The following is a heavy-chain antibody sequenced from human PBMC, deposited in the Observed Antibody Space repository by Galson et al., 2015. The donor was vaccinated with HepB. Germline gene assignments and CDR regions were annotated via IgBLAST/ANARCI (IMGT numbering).Heavy chain of an antibody. CDR3: ARAPLEFGGIKLYYFDY. CDR2: IKSKTDGGTT. V-gene: IGHV3-15*07. CDR1: GFTFSNAW. J-gene: IGHJ4*02. Sequence: LRLSCAASGFTFSNAWMNWVRQAPGKGLEWVGRIKSKTDGGTTDYAAPVKGRFTISRDDSKNTLYLQMNSLRAEDTAVYYCARAPLEFGGIKLYYFDYWGQGTLVTVSS. D-gene: IGHD3-10*01.